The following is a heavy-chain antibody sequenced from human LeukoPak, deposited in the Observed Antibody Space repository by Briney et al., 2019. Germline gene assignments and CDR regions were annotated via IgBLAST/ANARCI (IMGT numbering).Heavy chain of an antibody. CDR2: ISSSGSTI. CDR1: GFTFSDYY. CDR3: ARGAVVVPAAI. D-gene: IGHD2-2*01. V-gene: IGHV3-11*01. Sequence: GGSLRLSCAASGFTFSDYYMSWIRQAPGKGLEWVSYISSSGSTIYYADSVKGRFTIPRDNAKNSLYLQMNSLRAEDTAVHYCARGAVVVPAAIWGQGTLVTVSS. J-gene: IGHJ4*02.